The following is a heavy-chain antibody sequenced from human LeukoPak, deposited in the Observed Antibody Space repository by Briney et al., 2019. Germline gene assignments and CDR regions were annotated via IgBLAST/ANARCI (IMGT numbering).Heavy chain of an antibody. CDR3: ARPPED. J-gene: IGHJ4*02. Sequence: GRSLKLSCAASGFTFSSFGMHWVRQAPGKGLEWVAVIWYDGSKKNYADSVRGRFTISRDNSKNTLYLQMSSLRAEDTGVYYCARPPEDWGQGTLVTVSS. V-gene: IGHV3-33*01. CDR1: GFTFSSFG. CDR2: IWYDGSKK.